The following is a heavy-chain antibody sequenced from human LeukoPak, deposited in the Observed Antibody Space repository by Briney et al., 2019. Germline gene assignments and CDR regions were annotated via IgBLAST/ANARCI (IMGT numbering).Heavy chain of an antibody. J-gene: IGHJ6*03. V-gene: IGHV4-39*07. Sequence: PSETLSLTCTVSGGSISSSSYYWGWIRQPPGEGLEWIGSIYYSGSTYYNPSLKSRVTISVDTSKNQFSLKLSSVTAADTAVYYCARGFYYYYMDVWGKGTTVTISS. CDR3: ARGFYYYYMDV. CDR1: GGSISSSSYY. CDR2: IYYSGST.